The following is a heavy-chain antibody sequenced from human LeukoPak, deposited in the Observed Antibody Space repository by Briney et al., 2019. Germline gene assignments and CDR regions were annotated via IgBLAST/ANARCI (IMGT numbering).Heavy chain of an antibody. CDR1: GYTFTSYD. J-gene: IGHJ3*02. CDR3: ARSLKSNSRDAFDI. Sequence: GASVKVSCKASGYTFTSYDINWVRQATGQGLEWMGWMNPNSGNTGYAQKFQGRVTMTRNTSISTAYMELSSLRSEDTAVYYCARSLKSNSRDAFDIWGQGTMVTVSS. CDR2: MNPNSGNT. D-gene: IGHD2/OR15-2a*01. V-gene: IGHV1-8*01.